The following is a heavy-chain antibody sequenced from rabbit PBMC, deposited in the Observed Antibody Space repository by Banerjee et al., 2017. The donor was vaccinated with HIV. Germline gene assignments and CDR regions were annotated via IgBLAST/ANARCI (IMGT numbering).Heavy chain of an antibody. CDR3: ARADGSGWHYFHL. D-gene: IGHD4-1*01. V-gene: IGHV1S7*01. CDR2: IDPVFGSA. Sequence: QELKESGGGLDQPGGSLKLSCKASGFDFSSYYMSWVRQAPGKGLEWIGYIDPVFGSAYYASWVNGRFSISRENPQNTVSLQLNSLTAADTAPYFCARADGSGWHYFHLWGPGTLVSVS. CDR1: GFDFSSYY. J-gene: IGHJ4*01.